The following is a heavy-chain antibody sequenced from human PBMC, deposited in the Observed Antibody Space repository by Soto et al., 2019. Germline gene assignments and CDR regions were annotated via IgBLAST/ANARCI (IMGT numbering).Heavy chain of an antibody. J-gene: IGHJ4*02. CDR3: ARDETPYYYDSSGSFDY. D-gene: IGHD3-22*01. Sequence: ASVKVSCKASGGTFSSYAISWVRQAPGQGLEWMGGIIPIFGTANYAQKFQGRVTITADKSTSTAYMELSSLRSEDTAVYYCARDETPYYYDSSGSFDYWGQGTLVTVSS. CDR2: IIPIFGTA. CDR1: GGTFSSYA. V-gene: IGHV1-69*06.